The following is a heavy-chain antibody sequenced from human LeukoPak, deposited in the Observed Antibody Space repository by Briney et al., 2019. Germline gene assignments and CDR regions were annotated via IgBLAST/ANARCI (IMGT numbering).Heavy chain of an antibody. V-gene: IGHV3-21*01. D-gene: IGHD1-26*01. J-gene: IGHJ6*03. CDR1: GFTFSSYS. Sequence: GGSLRLSCAASGFTFSSYSMNWVRQAPGKGLEWVSSISSSSYIYYADSVKGRFTISRDNAKNSLYLQMNSLRAEDTAVYYCAKNLVPGGYYYYYMDVWGRGTTVTVSS. CDR3: AKNLVPGGYYYYYMDV. CDR2: ISSSSYI.